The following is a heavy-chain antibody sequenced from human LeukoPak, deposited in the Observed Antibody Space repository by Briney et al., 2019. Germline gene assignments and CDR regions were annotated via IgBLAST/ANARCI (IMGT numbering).Heavy chain of an antibody. CDR2: ISGSGGST. CDR3: AKDRAEQWPGAGQIFDY. D-gene: IGHD6-19*01. Sequence: GGSLRLSCAGSGFTFRSYAMSWVRQAPGKGLEWVSAISGSGGSTYYADSVKGRFTISRDNSKNTLYLQMNSLRAEDTAVYYCAKDRAEQWPGAGQIFDYWGQGTLVTVSS. J-gene: IGHJ4*02. CDR1: GFTFRSYA. V-gene: IGHV3-23*01.